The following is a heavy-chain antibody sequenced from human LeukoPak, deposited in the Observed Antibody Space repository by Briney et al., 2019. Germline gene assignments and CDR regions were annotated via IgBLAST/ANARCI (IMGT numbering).Heavy chain of an antibody. Sequence: AAVKVSCKASGYTFTGYYMHWVRQAPGQGLEWMGWINPNSGGTNYAQKFQGRVTMTRDTSISTAYMELSRLRSDDTAVYYCARTSHYVDIAATIPYGIYYFDYWGQGTLVTVSS. D-gene: IGHD5-12*01. V-gene: IGHV1-2*02. CDR2: INPNSGGT. J-gene: IGHJ4*02. CDR3: ARTSHYVDIAATIPYGIYYFDY. CDR1: GYTFTGYY.